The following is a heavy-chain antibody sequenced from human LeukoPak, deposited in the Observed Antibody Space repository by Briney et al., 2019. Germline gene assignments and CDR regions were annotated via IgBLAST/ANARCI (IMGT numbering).Heavy chain of an antibody. CDR2: ISYDGSNK. CDR1: GFTFSSYG. J-gene: IGHJ6*02. CDR3: AKDWRWETPCYGMNV. V-gene: IGHV3-30*18. Sequence: SGGSLRLSCAASGFTFSSYGIHWVRQAPGKGLEWVALISYDGSNKYYAESVKGRFTISRDNSKNTLYPQMNSLRAEDTAVYYCAKDWRWETPCYGMNVWGQGTTVTVSS. D-gene: IGHD1-26*01.